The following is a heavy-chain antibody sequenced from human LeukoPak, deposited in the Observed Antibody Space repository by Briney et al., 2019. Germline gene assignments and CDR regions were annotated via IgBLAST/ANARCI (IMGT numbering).Heavy chain of an antibody. Sequence: QPGGSLRLSCAASGFTFSSYEMNWVRQAPGKGLEWVSYISSSGSTIYYADSVKGRFTISRDNAKNSLYLQMNSLRAEDTAVYYCARGMTTSDYWGQGTLVTVSS. CDR3: ARGMTTSDY. V-gene: IGHV3-48*03. J-gene: IGHJ4*02. CDR1: GFTFSSYE. D-gene: IGHD4-17*01. CDR2: ISSSGSTI.